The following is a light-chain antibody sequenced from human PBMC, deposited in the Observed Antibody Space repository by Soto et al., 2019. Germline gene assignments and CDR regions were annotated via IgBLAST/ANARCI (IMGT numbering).Light chain of an antibody. CDR1: QSVARD. J-gene: IGKJ2*01. CDR2: RAS. Sequence: EIVLTQSPGTLSLSPGETATLSCRASQSVARDLTWYQQKPGQAPRLLISRASTGATGIPDRFSGSGSGTDFTLTINRLEPEDSAVYYCQQHTISMYTFGQGTKLDIK. CDR3: QQHTISMYT. V-gene: IGKV3-20*01.